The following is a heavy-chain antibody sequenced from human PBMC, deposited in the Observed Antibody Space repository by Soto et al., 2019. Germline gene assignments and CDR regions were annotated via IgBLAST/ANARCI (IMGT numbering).Heavy chain of an antibody. CDR3: ARDFDTSGWYDH. CDR1: GYIFTTYW. J-gene: IGHJ5*02. CDR2: IYPGDSDT. Sequence: GESLKISGKGSGYIFTTYWIAWVRQMPGKGLECMGIIYPGDSDTRYSPSFQGQVTISADKSINTAYLQWSSLKASDSAIYYCARDFDTSGWYDHWGQGTLVTVSS. V-gene: IGHV5-51*01. D-gene: IGHD6-19*01.